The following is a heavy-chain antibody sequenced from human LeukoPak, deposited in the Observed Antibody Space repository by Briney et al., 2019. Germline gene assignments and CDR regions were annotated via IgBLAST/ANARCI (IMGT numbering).Heavy chain of an antibody. CDR3: ARDEGYCTNGVCSYFDY. V-gene: IGHV1-69*13. J-gene: IGHJ4*02. Sequence: ASVKVACKAAGGTFSSYAIGWVRQAPGQGLEWMGGIIPIVGTANYAQKSQGRVTITADESTSTAYMELSSLRSEDTAVYYCARDEGYCTNGVCSYFDYWGQGTLVTVSS. D-gene: IGHD2-8*01. CDR1: GGTFSSYA. CDR2: IIPIVGTA.